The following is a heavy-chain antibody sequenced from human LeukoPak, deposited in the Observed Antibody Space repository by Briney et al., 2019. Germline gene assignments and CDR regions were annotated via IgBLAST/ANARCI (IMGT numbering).Heavy chain of an antibody. J-gene: IGHJ4*02. D-gene: IGHD2-2*01. Sequence: GGSLRLSCAASGFTFSSYAMSWVRQAPGKGLEWVSAISGSGGSTYYADSVKGRFTISRDNSKNTLYLQMNSLRAEDTAVYYCAKETAPDIVVVPAASDYWGQGTLVTVSP. CDR2: ISGSGGST. V-gene: IGHV3-23*01. CDR3: AKETAPDIVVVPAASDY. CDR1: GFTFSSYA.